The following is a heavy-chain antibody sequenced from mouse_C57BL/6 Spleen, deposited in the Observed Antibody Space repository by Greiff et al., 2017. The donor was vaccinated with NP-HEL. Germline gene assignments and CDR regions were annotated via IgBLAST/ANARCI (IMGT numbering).Heavy chain of an antibody. CDR2: IYPGSGNT. V-gene: IGHV1-76*01. Sequence: VKLMESGAELVRPGASVKLSCKASGYTFTDYYINWVKQRPGQGLEWIARIYPGSGNTYYNEKFKGKATLTAEKSSSTAYMQLSSLTSEDSAVYFCAREGYLDYWGQGTTLTVSS. CDR1: GYTFTDYY. CDR3: AREGYLDY. J-gene: IGHJ2*01.